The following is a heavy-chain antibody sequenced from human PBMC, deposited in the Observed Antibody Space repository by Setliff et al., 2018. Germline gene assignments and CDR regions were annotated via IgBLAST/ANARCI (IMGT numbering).Heavy chain of an antibody. CDR3: TRGGERYHTAN. V-gene: IGHV4-4*02. J-gene: IGHJ4*02. Sequence: SETLSLTCAVSGVSVNSLTWWSWVRQTPGKGLEWIGFIYHDGNPKFNPSVNYNPSLKSRVTMSVDKSKNQFSLNLRSVTAADTAVYYCTRGGERYHTANWGQGLLVTVSS. CDR2: IYHDGNPKFNPSV. D-gene: IGHD2-2*01. CDR1: GVSVNSLTW.